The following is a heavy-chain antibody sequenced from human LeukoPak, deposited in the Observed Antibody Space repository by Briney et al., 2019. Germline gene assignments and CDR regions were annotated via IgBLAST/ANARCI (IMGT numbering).Heavy chain of an antibody. Sequence: GASVKVSCKASGYTFTSYDINWVRQATGQGLEWMGWMNPNSGNTGYAQKFQGRVTMTRNTSISTAYMGLSSLRSEDTAVYYCARGSRLVVTLNYWGQGTLVTVSS. J-gene: IGHJ4*02. V-gene: IGHV1-8*01. CDR1: GYTFTSYD. CDR3: ARGSRLVVTLNY. D-gene: IGHD4-23*01. CDR2: MNPNSGNT.